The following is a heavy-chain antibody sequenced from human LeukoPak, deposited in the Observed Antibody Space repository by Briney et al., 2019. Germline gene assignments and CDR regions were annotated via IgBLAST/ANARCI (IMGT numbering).Heavy chain of an antibody. J-gene: IGHJ5*02. Sequence: SETLSLTCTVSGGSISSYYWSWIRQPPGKGLEWIGYIYYSGSTNYNPSLKSRVTISVDTSKNQFSLKLSSVTAADTAVYYCARDQLGMGWFDPWGQGTLVTVSS. V-gene: IGHV4-59*01. D-gene: IGHD7-27*01. CDR2: IYYSGST. CDR1: GGSISSYY. CDR3: ARDQLGMGWFDP.